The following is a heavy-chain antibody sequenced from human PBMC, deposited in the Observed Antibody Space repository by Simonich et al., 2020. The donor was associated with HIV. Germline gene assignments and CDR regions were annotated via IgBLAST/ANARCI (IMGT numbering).Heavy chain of an antibody. CDR1: GGSISSISYY. Sequence: QLQLQESGPGLVKPSETLSLTCTVSGGSISSISYYWVWILQPPGKGLGWIGSIYYSGSTYYNPSLTSRVTISVDTSKNQFSLKLSSVTAADTAVYYCASITGTTFRVSYWGQGTLVTVSS. CDR2: IYYSGST. CDR3: ASITGTTFRVSY. V-gene: IGHV4-39*01. J-gene: IGHJ4*02. D-gene: IGHD1-7*01.